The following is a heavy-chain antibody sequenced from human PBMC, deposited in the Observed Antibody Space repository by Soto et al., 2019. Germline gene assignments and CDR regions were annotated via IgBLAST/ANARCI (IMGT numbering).Heavy chain of an antibody. CDR1: GYTFTTYG. CDR2: ISAYNGYT. J-gene: IGHJ5*02. CDR3: ASAPLPNFSGGTCSPWLFAP. Sequence: ASVKVSCKASGYTFTTYGITWVRQAPGQGLEWMGWISAYNGYTNYAQNFQGRVTMTTDTSTSTAYMELRNLISDDTAVYYCASAPLPNFSGGTCSPWLFAPWGQGALVTVSS. D-gene: IGHD2-15*01. V-gene: IGHV1-18*01.